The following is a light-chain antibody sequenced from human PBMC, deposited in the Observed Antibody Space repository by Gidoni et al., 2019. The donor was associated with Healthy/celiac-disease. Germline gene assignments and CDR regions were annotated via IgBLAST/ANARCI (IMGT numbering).Light chain of an antibody. CDR1: QDISNY. Sequence: SCCSASVGDRVTITCQASQDISNYLNWYQQKPGKAPKLLIYDASNLETGVPSRFSGSGSGTDFTFTISSLQPEDIATYYCQQYDNPSITFGQGTRLEIK. J-gene: IGKJ5*01. CDR3: QQYDNPSIT. CDR2: DAS. V-gene: IGKV1-33*01.